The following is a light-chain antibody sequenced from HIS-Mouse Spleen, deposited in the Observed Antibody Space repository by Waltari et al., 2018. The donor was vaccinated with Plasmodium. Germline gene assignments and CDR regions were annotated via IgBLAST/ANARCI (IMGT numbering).Light chain of an antibody. CDR3: CSYAGSYTLV. CDR2: DFS. CDR1: SSDVGGYNY. V-gene: IGLV2-11*01. Sequence: QSALTQPRSVSGSPGQSVTISCTGTSSDVGGYNYVSWYQQHPGKAPKRMIYDFSKRPSGGPDRFSGSKSGNTASLTISGLQAEDEAEYYCCSYAGSYTLVFGGGTKLTVL. J-gene: IGLJ2*01.